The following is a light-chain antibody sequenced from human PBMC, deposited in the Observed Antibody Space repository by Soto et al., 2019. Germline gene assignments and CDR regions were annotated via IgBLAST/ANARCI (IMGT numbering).Light chain of an antibody. CDR2: DVS. V-gene: IGLV2-8*01. J-gene: IGLJ2*01. CDR1: SSDVRGYNY. Sequence: QSALTQPPSASGSPGQSVTISCTGTSSDVRGYNYVSWYQQHPGKAPKVIIYDVSKRPSGVPDRFSGSKSGNTASLTVSGLQAEDEADYYCGSHAGSSVVFGGGTKLTVL. CDR3: GSHAGSSVV.